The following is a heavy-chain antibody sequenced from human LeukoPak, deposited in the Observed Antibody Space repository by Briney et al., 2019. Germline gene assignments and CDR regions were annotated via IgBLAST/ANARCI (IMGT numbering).Heavy chain of an antibody. CDR2: ISGSGGST. V-gene: IGHV3-23*01. D-gene: IGHD6-19*01. CDR1: GFTFSSYA. Sequence: GGSLRLSCAASGFTFSSYAMSWVRQAPGKGLEWASAISGSGGSTYYADSVKGRFTISRDNSKNTVYLQMNSLRAEDTAVYYCAKDQGIAVADLYYYYGMDVWGQGTTVTVSS. CDR3: AKDQGIAVADLYYYYGMDV. J-gene: IGHJ6*01.